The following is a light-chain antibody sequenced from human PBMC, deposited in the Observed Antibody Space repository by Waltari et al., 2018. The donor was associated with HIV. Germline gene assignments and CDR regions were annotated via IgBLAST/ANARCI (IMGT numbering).Light chain of an antibody. Sequence: IQMTQSPSSLSASVGDRVTTTCQASQDIRNYLSWYQQKPGKAPKLLIYDASNVETGVPSRFSGGGSGTDFTFTISSLQPEDIATYYCQQYDNLPYTFGQGTKLEIK. CDR3: QQYDNLPYT. J-gene: IGKJ2*01. CDR2: DAS. V-gene: IGKV1-33*01. CDR1: QDIRNY.